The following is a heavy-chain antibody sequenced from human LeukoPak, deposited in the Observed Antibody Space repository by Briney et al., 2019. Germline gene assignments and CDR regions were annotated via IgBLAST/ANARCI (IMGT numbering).Heavy chain of an antibody. Sequence: PGGSLRLSCAASGFTFISYAMSWVRQAPGKGLEWMSVITGTGGSTYYADSVKGRFTISRDNSKSTLYLQMNSLRAEDTAVYYCAKDGYSSGLDYWGQGALVTVSS. CDR3: AKDGYSSGLDY. CDR2: ITGTGGST. CDR1: GFTFISYA. J-gene: IGHJ4*02. V-gene: IGHV3-23*01. D-gene: IGHD6-19*01.